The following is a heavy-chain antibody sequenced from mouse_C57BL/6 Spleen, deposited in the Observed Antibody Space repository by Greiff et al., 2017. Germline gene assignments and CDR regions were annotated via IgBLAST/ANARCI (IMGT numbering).Heavy chain of an antibody. J-gene: IGHJ2*01. D-gene: IGHD1-1*01. CDR1: GYTFTSYW. Sequence: VKLQESGAELVKPGASVKMSCKASGYTFTSYWITWVKQRPGQGLEWIGDIYPGSGSTNYNEKFKSKATLTVDTSSSTAYMQLSSLTSEDSAVYYCARAITVADYWGQGTTLTVSS. CDR3: ARAITVADY. V-gene: IGHV1-55*01. CDR2: IYPGSGST.